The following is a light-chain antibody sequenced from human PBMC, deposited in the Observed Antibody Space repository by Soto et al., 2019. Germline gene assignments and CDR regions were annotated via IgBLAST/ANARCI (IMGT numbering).Light chain of an antibody. J-gene: IGKJ5*01. CDR1: GSVTSY. CDR2: GPS. Sequence: EIVMTQSPATLSLSRKETATPSCRASGSVTSYSAWYQQKPGQAPRLLIYGPSTRATGIPARFSGSGSGTEFTLTISSLQSEDFAIYYCQQYKNWPAITFGQGTRLEIK. CDR3: QQYKNWPAIT. V-gene: IGKV3D-15*01.